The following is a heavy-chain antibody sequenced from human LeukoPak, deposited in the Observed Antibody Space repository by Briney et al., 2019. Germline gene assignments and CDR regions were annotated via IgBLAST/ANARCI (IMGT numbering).Heavy chain of an antibody. CDR2: INHSGST. CDR1: GGSFSGYY. V-gene: IGHV4-34*01. Sequence: SETLSLTCAVYGGSFSGYYWSWIRQPPGKGLEWIGEINHSGSTNYNPSLKSRVTISVDTSKNQFSLKLSSVTAADTAVYYCARLVRGSSYSVYYHYYMDVWGKGTTVTISS. D-gene: IGHD3-10*02. CDR3: ARLVRGSSYSVYYHYYMDV. J-gene: IGHJ6*03.